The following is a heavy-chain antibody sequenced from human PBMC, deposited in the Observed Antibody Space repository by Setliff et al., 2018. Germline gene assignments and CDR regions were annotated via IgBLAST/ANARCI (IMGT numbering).Heavy chain of an antibody. CDR2: IYTSGRT. CDR3: ARDSKYYYDSSGPLDY. CDR1: GASISSYY. V-gene: IGHV4-4*07. Sequence: SETLSLTCTVSGASISSYYWSWIRQPAGKGLEWIGRIYTSGRTNYNPSLKSRATMSVDTSKNQFSLKLSSVTAADTAVYYCARDSKYYYDSSGPLDYWGLGTLVTVSS. D-gene: IGHD3-22*01. J-gene: IGHJ4*02.